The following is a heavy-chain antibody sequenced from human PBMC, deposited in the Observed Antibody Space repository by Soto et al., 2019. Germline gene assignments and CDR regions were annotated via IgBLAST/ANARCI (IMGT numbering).Heavy chain of an antibody. CDR1: VFTFSDYY. D-gene: IGHD3-22*01. CDR2: ISSSDNII. V-gene: IGHV3-11*01. CDR3: ARDLGYYDSSSYFEY. J-gene: IGHJ4*02. Sequence: VGSLRLSCASSVFTFSDYYMSCIRQAPGKGLEWVAYISSSDNIIYYADSVKGRFTISRDNAKNSLYLQMNSLRAEDTAVYYCARDLGYYDSSSYFEYWGQGTLVTVSS.